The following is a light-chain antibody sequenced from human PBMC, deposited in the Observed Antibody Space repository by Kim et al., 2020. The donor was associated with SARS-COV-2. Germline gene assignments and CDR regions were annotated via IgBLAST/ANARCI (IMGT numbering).Light chain of an antibody. V-gene: IGLV2-18*02. CDR1: SSDVGTYNR. J-gene: IGLJ1*01. CDR3: SSHTSSGTYV. Sequence: QSALTQPPSVSGYPGQSVTISCTGTSSDVGTYNRVSWYQQPPGTAPKLMIYEVSNRPSGVPDRFSGSKSGNTASLTISGLQAEDEADYYCSSHTSSGTYVFGTGTKVTVL. CDR2: EVS.